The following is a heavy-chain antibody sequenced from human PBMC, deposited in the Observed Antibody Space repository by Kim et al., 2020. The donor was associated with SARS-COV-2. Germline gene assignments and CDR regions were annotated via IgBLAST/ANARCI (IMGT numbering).Heavy chain of an antibody. Sequence: GGSLRLSCAASGFIFSSYGMHWVRQAPGKGLEWVAVIWYDGDNKYYTDSVKGRFTISRDNSKNTLYLQMNSLRAEDTAVYYCAKDRSTTCCSRMDVWGLGTTVTVSS. D-gene: IGHD2-2*01. J-gene: IGHJ6*02. CDR1: GFIFSSYG. CDR2: IWYDGDNK. V-gene: IGHV3-33*06. CDR3: AKDRSTTCCSRMDV.